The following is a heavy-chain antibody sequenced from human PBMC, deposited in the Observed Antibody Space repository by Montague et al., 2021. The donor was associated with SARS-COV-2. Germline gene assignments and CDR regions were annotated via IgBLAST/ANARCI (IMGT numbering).Heavy chain of an antibody. Sequence: NYNPSLKSRVTMSADTSKNQFSLKLSSVTAADTAVYYCARDLIVYDYVWGSYRPYGMDVWGQGTTVTVSS. CDR3: ARDLIVYDYVWGSYRPYGMDV. V-gene: IGHV4-4*07. D-gene: IGHD3-16*02. J-gene: IGHJ6*02.